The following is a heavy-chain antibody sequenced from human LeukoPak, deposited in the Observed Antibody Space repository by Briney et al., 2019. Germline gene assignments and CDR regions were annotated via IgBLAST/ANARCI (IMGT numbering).Heavy chain of an antibody. D-gene: IGHD3-3*01. CDR3: ARAEYEWLLNAFDI. V-gene: IGHV3-30-3*01. J-gene: IGHJ3*02. CDR1: GFTFRSYA. Sequence: GGSLRLSCAASGFTFRSYAMHWVRQAPGKGLEWVAVISYDGSNKYYADSVKGRFTISRDNSKNTLYLQMNSLRAEDTAVYYCARAEYEWLLNAFDIWGQGTMVTVSS. CDR2: ISYDGSNK.